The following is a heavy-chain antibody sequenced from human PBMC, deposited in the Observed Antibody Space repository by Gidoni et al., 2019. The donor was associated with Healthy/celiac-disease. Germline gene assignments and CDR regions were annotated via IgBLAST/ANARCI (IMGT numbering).Heavy chain of an antibody. Sequence: QVQLQESGPGLVKPSETLSLTCTVSGGSISSYYWSWIRQPPGKGLEWIGYIYYSGSTNYNPSLKSRVTISVDTSKNQFSLKLSSVTAADTAVYYCARDSHYYDYVWGSYSGHGMDVWGQGTTVTVSS. CDR3: ARDSHYYDYVWGSYSGHGMDV. V-gene: IGHV4-59*01. CDR1: GGSISSYY. J-gene: IGHJ6*02. D-gene: IGHD3-16*01. CDR2: IYYSGST.